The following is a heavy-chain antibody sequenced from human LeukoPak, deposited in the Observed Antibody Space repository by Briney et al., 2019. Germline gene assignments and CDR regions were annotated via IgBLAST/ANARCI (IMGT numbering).Heavy chain of an antibody. J-gene: IGHJ6*03. V-gene: IGHV3-30*04. CDR3: AREGHYYYMDV. CDR2: TSYDGSNK. CDR1: GFTFSNYA. Sequence: PGGSLRLSCPASGFTFSNYAMHWVHQAPGKGLQWVTVTSYDGSNKYYADSVKGRLTISRDNSKNTLYLQMSSLRAEDTAVYYCAREGHYYYMDVWGKGTTVTVSS.